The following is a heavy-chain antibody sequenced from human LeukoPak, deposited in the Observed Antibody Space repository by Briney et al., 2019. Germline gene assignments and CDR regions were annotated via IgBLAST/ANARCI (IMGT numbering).Heavy chain of an antibody. V-gene: IGHV4-34*01. CDR2: INHSGST. CDR1: GGSFSGYY. D-gene: IGHD6-13*01. J-gene: IGHJ1*01. CDR3: ARGRAAVAFQH. Sequence: SETLSLTCAVYGGSFSGYYWSWIRQPPGKGLEWIGEINHSGSTNYNPSLKSRVTISVDTSKNQFSLKLSSVTAADTAVYYCARGRAAVAFQHWGQGTLVTASS.